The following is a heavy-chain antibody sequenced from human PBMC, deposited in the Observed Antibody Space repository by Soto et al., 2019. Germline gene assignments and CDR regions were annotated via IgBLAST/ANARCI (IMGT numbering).Heavy chain of an antibody. CDR1: GYTFTSHA. Sequence: GASVKVSCKASGYTFTSHAMHWVRQAPGQRLEWMGWINAGNGNTKYSQKFQGRVTITRDTSASTAYMELSSLRSEDTAVYYCARGVAGPLHWFDPWGQGTLVTVSS. J-gene: IGHJ5*02. V-gene: IGHV1-3*01. CDR3: ARGVAGPLHWFDP. D-gene: IGHD6-19*01. CDR2: INAGNGNT.